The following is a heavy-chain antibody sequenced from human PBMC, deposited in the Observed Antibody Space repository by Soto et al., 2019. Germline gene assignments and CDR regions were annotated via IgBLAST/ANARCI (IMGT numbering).Heavy chain of an antibody. CDR1: GFTFDDYA. CDR2: ISWNSGSV. D-gene: IGHD3-9*01. V-gene: IGHV3-9*01. Sequence: PGGSLRLSCAACGFTFDDYAMHWVGQPPGKGLEWVSGISWNSGSVGYADSVKGRFTISRDNAKNSLYLQMNSLRAEDSALYYCAKDKPRYFDWSGPPSYGMDVWGQGTTVTVSS. J-gene: IGHJ6*02. CDR3: AKDKPRYFDWSGPPSYGMDV.